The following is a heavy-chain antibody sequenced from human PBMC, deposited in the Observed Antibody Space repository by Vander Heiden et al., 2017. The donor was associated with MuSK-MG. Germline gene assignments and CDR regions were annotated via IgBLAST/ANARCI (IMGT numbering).Heavy chain of an antibody. CDR3: AKDVNRGATIGGYYYYYGMDV. Sequence: EVQLVESGGGLVQPGGSLRLSCAASGFTFSSYAMRSVRQAPGKGLEWVSAISGSGGSTYYADSVKGRFTISRDNSKNTLYLQMNSLRAEDTAVYYCAKDVNRGATIGGYYYYYGMDVWGQGTTVNVSS. CDR1: GFTFSSYA. D-gene: IGHD5-12*01. J-gene: IGHJ6*02. V-gene: IGHV3-23*04. CDR2: ISGSGGST.